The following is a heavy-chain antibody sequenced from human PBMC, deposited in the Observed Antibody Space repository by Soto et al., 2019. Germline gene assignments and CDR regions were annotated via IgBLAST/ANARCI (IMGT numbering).Heavy chain of an antibody. CDR2: IKSKTDGGTT. V-gene: IGHV3-15*01. CDR3: TTDEMVRGVIRGYYFDY. CDR1: GFTFSNAW. J-gene: IGHJ4*02. Sequence: GGSLRLSCAASGFTFSNAWMSWVRQAPGKGLEWVGRIKSKTDGGTTDYAAPVKGRFTISRDDSKNTLYLQMNSLKTEDTAVYYCTTDEMVRGVIRGYYFDYWGQGTLVTVSS. D-gene: IGHD3-10*01.